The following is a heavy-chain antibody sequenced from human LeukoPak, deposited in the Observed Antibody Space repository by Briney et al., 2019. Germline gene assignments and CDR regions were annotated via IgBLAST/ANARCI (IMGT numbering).Heavy chain of an antibody. CDR3: ASTQVRYYYGSGRPFDY. V-gene: IGHV3-23*01. Sequence: SGGSLRLSCAASGFTFSSYAMSWVRQAPGKGLEWVSAISGSGGSTYYADSVKGRFTISRDNSKNTLYLQMNSLRAEDTAVYYCASTQVRYYYGSGRPFDYWGQGTLVTVSS. CDR2: ISGSGGST. J-gene: IGHJ4*02. D-gene: IGHD3-10*01. CDR1: GFTFSSYA.